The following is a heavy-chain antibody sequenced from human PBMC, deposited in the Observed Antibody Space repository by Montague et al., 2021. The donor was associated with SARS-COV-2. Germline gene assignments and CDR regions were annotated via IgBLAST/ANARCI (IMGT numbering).Heavy chain of an antibody. CDR1: GGSISSSSYY. Sequence: SETLSLTCTVSGGSISSSSYYWGWIRQPPGKGLEWIGSIYYSGSTYYNPSLKSRVTISVDTSKNQFSLKLSSVTAADTAVYYCVGVVGAADYWGQGTLVTVSS. V-gene: IGHV4-39*01. CDR2: IYYSGST. J-gene: IGHJ4*02. CDR3: VGVVGAADY. D-gene: IGHD2-15*01.